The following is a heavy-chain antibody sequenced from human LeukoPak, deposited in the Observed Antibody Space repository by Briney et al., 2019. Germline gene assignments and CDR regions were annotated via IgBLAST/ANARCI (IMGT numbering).Heavy chain of an antibody. CDR3: AREIYSNYQGDGLDV. D-gene: IGHD4-11*01. V-gene: IGHV3-21*01. Sequence: GGSLRLSCAASGFNLSSYYMDWVRQAPGKGLEWVSSITSTSSSRYHADSVKGRFTISRDNAKNSLYLQMNSLRAGDTAVYYCAREIYSNYQGDGLDVWGQGTTVTVSS. J-gene: IGHJ6*02. CDR1: GFNLSSYY. CDR2: ITSTSSSR.